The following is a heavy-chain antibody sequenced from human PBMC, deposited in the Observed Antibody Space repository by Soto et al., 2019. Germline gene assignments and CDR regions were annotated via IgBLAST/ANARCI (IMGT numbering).Heavy chain of an antibody. D-gene: IGHD6-19*01. CDR1: GGTFSGYA. V-gene: IGHV1-69*13. CDR3: ATVDTRGIAVACTRYYYGMDV. Sequence: SVKVSCKASGGTFSGYAISWVRQAPGQGLEWMGGIIPVFGTANYAQKFQGRVTITADESTSTAYMELSSLRSEDTAVYYCATVDTRGIAVACTRYYYGMDVWGQGTTVTVSS. J-gene: IGHJ6*02. CDR2: IIPVFGTA.